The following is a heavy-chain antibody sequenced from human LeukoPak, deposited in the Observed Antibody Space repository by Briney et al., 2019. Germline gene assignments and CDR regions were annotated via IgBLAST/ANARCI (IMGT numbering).Heavy chain of an antibody. CDR2: ISSSSTYT. J-gene: IGHJ4*02. Sequence: PGGSLRLSCAASGFTFSDYYMSWIRQAPGKGLEWVSYISSSSTYTNYADSVKGRFTISRDNAKNSLYLQMNSLRAEDTAVYYCASYRGGSLDYWGQGTLVTVSS. CDR1: GFTFSDYY. CDR3: ASYRGGSLDY. D-gene: IGHD5-12*01. V-gene: IGHV3-11*06.